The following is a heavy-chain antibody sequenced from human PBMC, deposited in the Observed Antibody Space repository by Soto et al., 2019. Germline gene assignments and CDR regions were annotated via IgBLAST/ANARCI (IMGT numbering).Heavy chain of an antibody. V-gene: IGHV3-33*01. Sequence: GGSLRLSCAASGFTFSSYGMHWVRQAPGKGLEWVAGIWSDGSNKYYADSVKGRFTISRDNSKNSLYLQMNSLRDEDTAVYFCARDSNWSSDYWGQGTLVTV. J-gene: IGHJ4*02. CDR2: IWSDGSNK. D-gene: IGHD1-1*01. CDR3: ARDSNWSSDY. CDR1: GFTFSSYG.